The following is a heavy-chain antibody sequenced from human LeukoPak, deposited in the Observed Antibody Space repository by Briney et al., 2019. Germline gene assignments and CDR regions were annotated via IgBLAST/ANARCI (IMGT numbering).Heavy chain of an antibody. V-gene: IGHV1-8*03. CDR1: GGTFSSYA. CDR2: MNPNSGNT. D-gene: IGHD6-6*01. CDR3: ARGAARGGGYYYMDV. J-gene: IGHJ6*03. Sequence: ASVKVSCKASGGTFSSYAISWVRQAPGQGLEWMGWMNPNSGNTGYAQKFQGRVTITRNTSISTAYMELSSLRSEDTAVYYCARGAARGGGYYYMDVWGKGTTVTVSS.